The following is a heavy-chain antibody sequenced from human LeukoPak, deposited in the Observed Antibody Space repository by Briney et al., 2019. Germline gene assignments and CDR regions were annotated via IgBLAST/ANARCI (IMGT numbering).Heavy chain of an antibody. V-gene: IGHV1-46*01. Sequence: GASVKVSCKASGYTFTSYYMHWVRQAPGQGLEWMGIINPSGGSTSYAQKFQGRVTMTRDMSTSTVYMELSSLRSEDTAVYYCARENCSGGSCYSGNYFDYWGQGTLVTVSS. D-gene: IGHD2-15*01. CDR1: GYTFTSYY. CDR3: ARENCSGGSCYSGNYFDY. CDR2: INPSGGST. J-gene: IGHJ4*02.